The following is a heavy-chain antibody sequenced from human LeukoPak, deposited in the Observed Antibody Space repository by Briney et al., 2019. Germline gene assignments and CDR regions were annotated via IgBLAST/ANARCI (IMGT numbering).Heavy chain of an antibody. J-gene: IGHJ6*02. CDR2: ISYDGSNK. D-gene: IGHD6-13*01. CDR1: GFTLSSYA. Sequence: GGSLRLSCAASGFTLSSYAMHWVRQAPGKGLEWVAVISYDGSNKYYADSVKGRFTISRDNSKNTLYLQMNSLRAEDTAVYYCARDVVGSSNNGMDVWGQGTTVTVSS. V-gene: IGHV3-30-3*01. CDR3: ARDVVGSSNNGMDV.